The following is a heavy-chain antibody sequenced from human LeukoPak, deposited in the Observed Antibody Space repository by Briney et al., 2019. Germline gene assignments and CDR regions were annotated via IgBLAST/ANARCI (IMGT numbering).Heavy chain of an antibody. CDR1: GFSFNNNA. Sequence: GGSLRLSCAASGFSFNNNAMSWVRQAPGKGLEWVSSISSSSSFIYYADSVKGRFTISRDNAKNSLYLQMNSLRTEDTAVYYCARGVSYGDYLAAYWGQGTLVTVSS. CDR2: ISSSSSFI. J-gene: IGHJ4*02. D-gene: IGHD4-17*01. V-gene: IGHV3-21*01. CDR3: ARGVSYGDYLAAY.